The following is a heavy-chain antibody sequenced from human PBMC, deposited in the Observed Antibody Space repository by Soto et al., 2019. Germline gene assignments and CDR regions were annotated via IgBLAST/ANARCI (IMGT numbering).Heavy chain of an antibody. V-gene: IGHV1-2*02. J-gene: IGHJ4*02. CDR2: IKPNSGGT. D-gene: IGHD3-22*01. CDR1: GYTFSGHY. CDR3: AKGGTMSDVGPTFFVD. Sequence: QVQLVQSGAEVRKPGASVKVSCRASGYTFSGHYIHWMRQAPGRGLAWRGWIKPNSGGTNYAEKFEGRVTMTRNTSISTAYMELSSLGSDDAAIYFCAKGGTMSDVGPTFFVDWGQGTLVTVSS.